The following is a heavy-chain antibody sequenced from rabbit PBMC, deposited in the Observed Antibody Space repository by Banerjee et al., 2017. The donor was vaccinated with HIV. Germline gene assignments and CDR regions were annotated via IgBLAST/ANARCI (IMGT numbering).Heavy chain of an antibody. D-gene: IGHD1-1*01. Sequence: QSLEESGGDLVKPGASLTLTCKASGFSFSSTYYMCWVRQAPGKGLEWIACIDGGSSGSAYYASWAKGRFTISKTSSTTVTLQMTSLTAADTATYFCARSYWIGGAGYIGDLWGPGTL. CDR1: GFSFSSTYY. CDR2: IDGGSSGSA. J-gene: IGHJ4*01. CDR3: ARSYWIGGAGYIGDL. V-gene: IGHV1S40*01.